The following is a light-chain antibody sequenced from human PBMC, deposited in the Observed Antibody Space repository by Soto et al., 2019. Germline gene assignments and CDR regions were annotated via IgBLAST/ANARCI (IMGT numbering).Light chain of an antibody. J-gene: IGLJ2*01. CDR3: SSYTSSSTVV. Sequence: QSALTQPASVSGSPRQSITISCTGTSSDVGGYNYASWYQQHPGKAPKLMIYDVSNRPSGVSNRFSGSKSGNTASLTISGLQAEDEADYYCSSYTSSSTVVFGGGTKVTVL. CDR2: DVS. V-gene: IGLV2-14*01. CDR1: SSDVGGYNY.